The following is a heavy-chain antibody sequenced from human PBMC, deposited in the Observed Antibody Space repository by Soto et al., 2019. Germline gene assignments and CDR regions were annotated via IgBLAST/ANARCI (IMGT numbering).Heavy chain of an antibody. J-gene: IGHJ4*02. D-gene: IGHD3-16*01. Sequence: QVQLVESGGGVVQPGRSLRLSCAASGFTFSSYGMHWVRQAPGKGLEWVALISNDGSNKYYVDSVKGRFTISRDNSKNTRYLQMNSLRGEDAAVYYCGGGHYFSDYWGQGTLITVSS. CDR2: ISNDGSNK. CDR1: GFTFSSYG. V-gene: IGHV3-30*03. CDR3: GGGHYFSDY.